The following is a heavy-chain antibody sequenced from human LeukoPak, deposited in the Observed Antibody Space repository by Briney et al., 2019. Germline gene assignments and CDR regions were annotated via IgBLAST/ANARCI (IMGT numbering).Heavy chain of an antibody. CDR2: ISAYNGNT. J-gene: IGHJ4*02. CDR3: ARYMVRGDPFDY. CDR1: GHTFTSYG. V-gene: IGHV1-18*01. Sequence: ASVKVSCKASGHTFTSYGISWVRQAPGQGLEWMGWISAYNGNTNYAQKLQGRVTMTTDTSTSTAYMELRSLRSDDTAAYYCARYMVRGDPFDYWGQGTLVTVSS. D-gene: IGHD3-10*01.